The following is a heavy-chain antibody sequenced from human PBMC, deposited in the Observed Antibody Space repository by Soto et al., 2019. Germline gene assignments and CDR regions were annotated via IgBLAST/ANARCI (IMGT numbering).Heavy chain of an antibody. CDR1: GGSFSGYY. J-gene: IGHJ2*01. Sequence: SETLSLTCAVYGGSFSGYYLSWARQPPGKGLEWIGEITRSGGINYNPSLESRVTMSLDTSKNHFSLRLNSVSDADTSIYYCARLFAGATGDWYFDLWGRGTLVNVSS. D-gene: IGHD2-21*02. CDR3: ARLFAGATGDWYFDL. CDR2: ITRSGGI. V-gene: IGHV4-34*01.